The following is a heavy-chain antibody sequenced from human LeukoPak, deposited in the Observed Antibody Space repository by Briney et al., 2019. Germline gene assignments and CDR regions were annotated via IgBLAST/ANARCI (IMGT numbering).Heavy chain of an antibody. Sequence: GGSLRLSCAASGFTFSSYAMGWVRQAPGKGLEWVSAISGSGGSTYYADSVKGRFTISRDNSKNTLYLQMNSLRAEDTAVYYCAKERYFHWLLSANYFDYWGQGTLVTVSS. CDR1: GFTFSSYA. D-gene: IGHD3-9*01. J-gene: IGHJ4*02. CDR2: ISGSGGST. CDR3: AKERYFHWLLSANYFDY. V-gene: IGHV3-23*01.